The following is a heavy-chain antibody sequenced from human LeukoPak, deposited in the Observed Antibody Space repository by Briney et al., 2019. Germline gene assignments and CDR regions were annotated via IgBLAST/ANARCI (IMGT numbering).Heavy chain of an antibody. D-gene: IGHD3-10*01. CDR3: ATEGSYYNVFDY. Sequence: VASVKVSCKVSGYTLTESSMHWVRQAPGKGLEWMGSFDPEDGETIYAEKFQGRVTMTEDTSTDTGYMELSSLRSEDTAVYYCATEGSYYNVFDYWGQGTLVTVSS. J-gene: IGHJ4*02. CDR1: GYTLTESS. CDR2: FDPEDGET. V-gene: IGHV1-24*01.